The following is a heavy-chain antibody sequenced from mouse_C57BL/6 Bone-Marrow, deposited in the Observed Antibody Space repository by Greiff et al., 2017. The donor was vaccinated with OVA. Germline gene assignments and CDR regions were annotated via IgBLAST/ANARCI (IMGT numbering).Heavy chain of an antibody. CDR2: ISSGGSYT. CDR3: ARRYYYGSSYVGYFDV. J-gene: IGHJ1*03. D-gene: IGHD1-1*01. V-gene: IGHV5-6*02. CDR1: GFTFSSYG. Sequence: EVKLVESGGDLVKPGGSLKLSCAASGFTFSSYGMSWVRQTPDKRLEWVATISSGGSYTYYPDSVKGRFTISRDNAKNTLYLQMSSLKSEDTAMYYCARRYYYGSSYVGYFDVWGTGTTVTVSS.